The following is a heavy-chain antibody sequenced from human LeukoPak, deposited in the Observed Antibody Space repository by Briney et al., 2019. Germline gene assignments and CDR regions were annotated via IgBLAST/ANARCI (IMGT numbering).Heavy chain of an antibody. CDR3: AKRGVVIRVILVGFHKEAYYFDS. CDR2: ISDSGGRT. D-gene: IGHD3-22*01. V-gene: IGHV3-23*01. Sequence: PGGSLRLSCAVSGITLSNYGMSWVRQAPGKGLEWVAGISDSGGRTNYADSVKGRFTISRDNPKNKIYLQMNSLRAEDTAVYFCAKRGVVIRVILVGFHKEAYYFDSWGQGALVTVSS. J-gene: IGHJ4*02. CDR1: GITLSNYG.